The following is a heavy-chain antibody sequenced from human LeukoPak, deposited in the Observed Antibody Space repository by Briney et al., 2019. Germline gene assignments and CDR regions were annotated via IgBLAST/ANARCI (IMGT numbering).Heavy chain of an antibody. V-gene: IGHV3-23*01. CDR1: GFTFSSYA. Sequence: GGSLRLSCAASGFTFSSYAMSWVRRAPGKGLEWVSAISGSGGSTYYADSVKGRFTISRDNSKNTLYLQMNSLRAEDTAVYYCAKDSFMVRGVPDYWGQGTLVTVSS. CDR3: AKDSFMVRGVPDY. CDR2: ISGSGGST. J-gene: IGHJ4*02. D-gene: IGHD3-10*01.